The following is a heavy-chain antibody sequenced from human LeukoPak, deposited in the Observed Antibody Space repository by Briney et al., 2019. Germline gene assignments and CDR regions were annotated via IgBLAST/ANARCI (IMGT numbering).Heavy chain of an antibody. CDR2: INCKPNGYTT. D-gene: IGHD2-15*01. CDR3: TRQDCSGGSCSYVDY. CDR1: GFTFSGFY. Sequence: GESLRLSCAASGFTFSGFYMHWVRQASGKGLEWVGLINCKPNGYTTVYAASVQGRFTISRDDSKNTAYLQMSSLKAGDTAVYYCTRQDCSGGSCSYVDYWGQGTLVTVSS. J-gene: IGHJ4*02. V-gene: IGHV3-73*01.